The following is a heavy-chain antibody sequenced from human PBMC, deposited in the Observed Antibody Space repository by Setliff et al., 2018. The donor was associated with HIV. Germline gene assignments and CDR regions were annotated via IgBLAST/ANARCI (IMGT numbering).Heavy chain of an antibody. J-gene: IGHJ5*02. CDR2: INHSGST. CDR3: ARDDYFKGISYWFDP. Sequence: SETLSLTCTVAGGSITTNNWWSGARQPPGKGLEWIGEINHSGSTNYNPSLKSRVTISVDTSKNQFSLKLSSVTAADTAVYCCARDDYFKGISYWFDPWGQGTLVTVS. D-gene: IGHD3-10*01. V-gene: IGHV4-4*01. CDR1: GGSITTNNW.